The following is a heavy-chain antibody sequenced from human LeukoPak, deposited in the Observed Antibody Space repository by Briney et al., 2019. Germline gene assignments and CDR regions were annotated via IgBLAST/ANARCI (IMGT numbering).Heavy chain of an antibody. CDR2: IDHSGST. CDR1: GGSFSGYY. Sequence: KPSETLSLTCAIYGGSFSGYYWSWIRQPPGKGLEWIGEIDHSGSTNYNPSLKSRVTISVDTSKNQFSLKLSSVTAADTAVYYCAARQRRGYSYGPYYFDYWGQGTLVTVSS. V-gene: IGHV4-34*01. CDR3: AARQRRGYSYGPYYFDY. J-gene: IGHJ4*02. D-gene: IGHD5-18*01.